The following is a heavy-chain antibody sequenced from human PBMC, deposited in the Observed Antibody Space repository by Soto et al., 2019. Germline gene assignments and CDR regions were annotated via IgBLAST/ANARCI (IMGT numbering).Heavy chain of an antibody. V-gene: IGHV1-3*01. D-gene: IGHD6-19*01. J-gene: IGHJ6*02. Sequence: ASVKVSCKASGYTFTSYAMHWVRQAPGQRLEWMGWINAGNGNTKYSQKFQGRVTITRDTSASTAYMELSSLRSEDTAVYYCAPSPDTVDYYYYGMDVWGQGTTVTVSS. CDR3: APSPDTVDYYYYGMDV. CDR1: GYTFTSYA. CDR2: INAGNGNT.